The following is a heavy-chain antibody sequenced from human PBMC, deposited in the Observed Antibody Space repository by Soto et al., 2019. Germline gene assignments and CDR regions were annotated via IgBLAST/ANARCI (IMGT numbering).Heavy chain of an antibody. CDR2: ISYDGNNK. J-gene: IGHJ6*02. CDR1: GFDFSRHG. V-gene: IGHV3-30*18. Sequence: PGGSLRLSCAASGFDFSRHGMHWVRQAPGRGLEWVAVISYDGNNKDYADSVEGRLTISRDNSRNTLDLQMNSLRVDDTAVYYCAKDGGNCVQPPDYYPDGLYFWGQGSTVPVSS. D-gene: IGHD1-26*01. CDR3: AKDGGNCVQPPDYYPDGLYF.